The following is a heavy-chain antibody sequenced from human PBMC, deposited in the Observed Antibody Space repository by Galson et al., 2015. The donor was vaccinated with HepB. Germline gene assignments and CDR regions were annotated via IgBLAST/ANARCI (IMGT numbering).Heavy chain of an antibody. Sequence: TLSLTCTVSRASISSGNYFWSWIRQPAKTGLEWIGRIYTSGSTSYNPSLKSRVIISVDTSKNQFSLNLSSVTAAGTAVYYCAREWRSSFDPWGQGILVTVSS. J-gene: IGHJ5*02. CDR1: RASISSGNYF. CDR2: IYTSGST. D-gene: IGHD3-3*01. V-gene: IGHV4-61*02. CDR3: AREWRSSFDP.